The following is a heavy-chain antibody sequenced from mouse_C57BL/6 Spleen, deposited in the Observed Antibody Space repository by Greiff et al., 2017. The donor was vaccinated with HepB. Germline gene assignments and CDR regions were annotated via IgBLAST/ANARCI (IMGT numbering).Heavy chain of an antibody. CDR3: ASLAGWYFDV. J-gene: IGHJ1*03. CDR2: ISGGGGNT. Sequence: EVKLVESGGGLVKPGGSLKLSCAASGFTFSSYTMSWVRQTPEKRLEWVATISGGGGNTYYPDSVKGRFTISRDNAKNTLYLQMSSLRSEDTALYYCASLAGWYFDVWGTGTTVTVSS. D-gene: IGHD6-1*01. V-gene: IGHV5-9*01. CDR1: GFTFSSYT.